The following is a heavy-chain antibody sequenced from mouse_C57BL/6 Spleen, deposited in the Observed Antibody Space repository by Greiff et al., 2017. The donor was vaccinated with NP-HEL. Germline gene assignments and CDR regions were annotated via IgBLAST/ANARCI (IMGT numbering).Heavy chain of an antibody. CDR1: GFTFSDYG. V-gene: IGHV5-17*01. Sequence: EVKLVESGGGLVKPGGSLKLSCAASGFTFSDYGMHWVRQAPEKGLEWVAYISSGSSTIYYADTVKGRFTISSDNAKNTLFLQMTSLRSEDTAIYYCAREGGSSLYAMDDWGQGTSVTVAS. CDR3: AREGGSSLYAMDD. D-gene: IGHD1-1*01. CDR2: ISSGSSTI. J-gene: IGHJ4*01.